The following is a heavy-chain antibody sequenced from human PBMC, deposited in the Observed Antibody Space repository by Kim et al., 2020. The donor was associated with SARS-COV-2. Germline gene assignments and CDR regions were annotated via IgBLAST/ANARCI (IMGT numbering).Heavy chain of an antibody. CDR3: AGDETGHFDY. D-gene: IGHD3-9*01. CDR2: NT. Sequence: NTYTNPSLMSRVTITVGTSKNRFSLKLSSVTAADTAVYYCAGDETGHFDYWGQGTLVTVSS. J-gene: IGHJ4*02. V-gene: IGHV4-31*02.